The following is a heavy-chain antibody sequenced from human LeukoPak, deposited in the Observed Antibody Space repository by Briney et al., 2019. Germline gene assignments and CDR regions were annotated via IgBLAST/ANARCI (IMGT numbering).Heavy chain of an antibody. CDR2: INPNGGGT. V-gene: IGHV1-2*06. J-gene: IGHJ4*02. CDR1: GYTFADYY. CDR3: ARSDNSGYYYSY. Sequence: ASVKVSCKAAGYTFADYYMYWVRQAPGQGLEWMGRINPNGGGTNYAQKFQGRVTMTRDTSISTAYMELSRLRSDDTAVYYCARSDNSGYYYSYWGQGTLVTVSS. D-gene: IGHD3-22*01.